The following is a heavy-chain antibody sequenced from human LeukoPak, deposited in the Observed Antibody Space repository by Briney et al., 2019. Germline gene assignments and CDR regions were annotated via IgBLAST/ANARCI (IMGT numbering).Heavy chain of an antibody. CDR3: AGLVGRYSSGLYYYYFDY. V-gene: IGHV4-39*07. Sequence: SETLSLTCTVSGGSISSGGYYWSWIRQPPGKGLEWIGEMYLSGTTHSNPSVKSRVTISIDKSKNQFFLNLSSVTAADTAVYYCAGLVGRYSSGLYYYYFDYWGQGTLVTVSS. CDR1: GGSISSGGYY. J-gene: IGHJ4*02. CDR2: MYLSGTT. D-gene: IGHD3-22*01.